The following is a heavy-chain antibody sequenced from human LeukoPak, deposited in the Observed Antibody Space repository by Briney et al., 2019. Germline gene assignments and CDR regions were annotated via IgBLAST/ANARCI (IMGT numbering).Heavy chain of an antibody. Sequence: GGSPRLSCTASGFNFSYYAMHWVRQAPGKGLAWVALIWFDGSNEYYDDSVKGRFAISRDDSKGTVFLQMNGLTVDDTGVYYCARLVGGTTGATDYWGQGSLVSVS. CDR2: IWFDGSNE. V-gene: IGHV3-33*01. CDR3: ARLVGGTTGATDY. D-gene: IGHD1-26*01. CDR1: GFNFSYYA. J-gene: IGHJ4*02.